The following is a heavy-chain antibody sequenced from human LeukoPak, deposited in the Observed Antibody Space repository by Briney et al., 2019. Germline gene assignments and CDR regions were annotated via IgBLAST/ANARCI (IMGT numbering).Heavy chain of an antibody. V-gene: IGHV3-9*01. CDR2: ISWNSGSI. CDR3: AYSSSSDFFDY. D-gene: IGHD6-6*01. J-gene: IGHJ4*02. CDR1: GFTFDDYA. Sequence: GGSLRLSCAASGFTFDDYAMHWVRQAPGKGLGWVSGISWNSGSIGYADSVKGRFTISRDNAKNSLYLQMNSLRAEDTALYYCAYSSSSDFFDYWGQGTLVTVSS.